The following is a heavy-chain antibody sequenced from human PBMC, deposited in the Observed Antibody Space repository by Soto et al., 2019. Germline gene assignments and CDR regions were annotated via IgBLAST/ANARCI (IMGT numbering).Heavy chain of an antibody. D-gene: IGHD5-18*01. CDR3: ARQEEMVTRDWYFDL. V-gene: IGHV4-39*01. J-gene: IGHJ2*01. Sequence: QLQLQESGPGLVKPSETLSLTCTVSGGSISSSSYYWGWIRQPPGKGLEWVGSIYYSGSTYYKPSLKSRVTISVDTSKNQFPLKLSSVTAADTAVYYCARQEEMVTRDWYFDLWGRGTLVTVSS. CDR1: GGSISSSSYY. CDR2: IYYSGST.